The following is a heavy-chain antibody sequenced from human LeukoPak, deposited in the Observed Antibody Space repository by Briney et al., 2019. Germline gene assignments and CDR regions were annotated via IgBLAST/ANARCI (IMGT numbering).Heavy chain of an antibody. D-gene: IGHD3-3*01. CDR1: GYSFSSYS. V-gene: IGHV5-51*01. CDR2: IYPDVSDT. CDR3: ARQYYDFWSGYPRQTYYFDY. Sequence: GESLKISCKGLGYSFSSYSIGWVRQLPGKGLEWMGIIYPDVSDTRYSPSFQGQVTTSADKSFSTACLQWSSLKASDTAMYYCARQYYDFWSGYPRQTYYFDYWGQGTLVTVSS. J-gene: IGHJ4*02.